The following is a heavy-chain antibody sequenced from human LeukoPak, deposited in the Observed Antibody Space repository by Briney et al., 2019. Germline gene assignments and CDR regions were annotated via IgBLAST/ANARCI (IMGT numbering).Heavy chain of an antibody. CDR1: GGSISIYY. D-gene: IGHD5-12*01. V-gene: IGHV4-59*01. CDR3: ARDSGYNYFDY. Sequence: SETLSLTCTVSGGSISIYYWSWIRQPPGKGLECIGYIYYSGSTNYNPSLKSRVTISVDTSKNQFSLKLRSVTAADTAVYYCARDSGYNYFDYWGQGTLVTVSS. CDR2: IYYSGST. J-gene: IGHJ4*02.